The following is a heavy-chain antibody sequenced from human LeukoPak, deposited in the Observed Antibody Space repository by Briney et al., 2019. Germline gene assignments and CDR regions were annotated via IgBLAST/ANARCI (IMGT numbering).Heavy chain of an antibody. Sequence: GGSLRLSCAASGFTFSNYWMHWVRQAPGKGLVWVSRINSDGSSTSYADSVEGRFTISRDTAKNTLYLQMNSLRDEDAAVYFCARGGSRPLDYWGQGTLVTVSS. CDR1: GFTFSNYW. CDR3: ARGGSRPLDY. D-gene: IGHD3-10*01. CDR2: INSDGSST. V-gene: IGHV3-74*01. J-gene: IGHJ4*02.